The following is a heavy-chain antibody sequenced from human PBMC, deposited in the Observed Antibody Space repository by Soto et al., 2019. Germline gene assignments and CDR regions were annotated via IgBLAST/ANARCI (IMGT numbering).Heavy chain of an antibody. D-gene: IGHD2-15*01. CDR2: INPSGGST. J-gene: IGHJ6*03. CDR3: AREDGYCCGDRGYGFYMDV. Sequence: ASVKVSCKASGYTFASYYMHWGRQAPGQGLEWMGIINPSGGSTSYAQKFQGRVTMTRDTSTSTVYMELSSLRSEDTAVYYCAREDGYCCGDRGYGFYMDVWGKGATVTVSS. V-gene: IGHV1-46*01. CDR1: GYTFASYY.